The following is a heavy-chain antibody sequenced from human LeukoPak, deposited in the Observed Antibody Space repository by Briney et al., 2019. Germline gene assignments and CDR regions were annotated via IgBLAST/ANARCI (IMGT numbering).Heavy chain of an antibody. D-gene: IGHD6-6*01. Sequence: AASVTVSCKASGGTFSSYAISWVRQAPGQGLEWMGRIIPILGIANYAQKFQGRVTITADKSTSTAYMELSSLRSEDTAVYYCARVPSIAARQHGMDVWGQGTTVTVSS. CDR3: ARVPSIAARQHGMDV. V-gene: IGHV1-69*04. CDR1: GGTFSSYA. J-gene: IGHJ6*02. CDR2: IIPILGIA.